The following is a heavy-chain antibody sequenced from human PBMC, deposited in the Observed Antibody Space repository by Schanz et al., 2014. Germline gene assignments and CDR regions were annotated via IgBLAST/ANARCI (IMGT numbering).Heavy chain of an antibody. CDR2: INPSSGGT. D-gene: IGHD3-10*02. J-gene: IGHJ4*02. CDR1: GYSFTGYY. CDR3: AKRFHCSGSHPFDY. Sequence: QVQLVQSGAEVKKPGASVKVSCKASGYSFTGYYMNWVRQAPGQGLEWMGWINPSSGGTNYAQKFQGRVTMTRDTSISTAYMELNRLRSDDTAVYYCAKRFHCSGSHPFDYWGQGTLVTVSS. V-gene: IGHV1-2*02.